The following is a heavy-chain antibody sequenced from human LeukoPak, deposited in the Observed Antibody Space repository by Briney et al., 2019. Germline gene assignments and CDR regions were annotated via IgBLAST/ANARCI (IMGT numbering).Heavy chain of an antibody. CDR1: GFSFGKYW. D-gene: IGHD3/OR15-3a*01. CDR2: IKLDGSEK. J-gene: IGHJ4*02. CDR3: ARDQYDTWSRRGNFDS. Sequence: GGSLRLSCVASGFSFGKYWMSWVRQAPGKGLEWVTNIKLDGSEKNYVDSVKGRFTISRDNTKNSQYLQMNSLRAEDTVVLYCARDQYDTWSRRGNFDSWGQGTLVIVSS. V-gene: IGHV3-7*03.